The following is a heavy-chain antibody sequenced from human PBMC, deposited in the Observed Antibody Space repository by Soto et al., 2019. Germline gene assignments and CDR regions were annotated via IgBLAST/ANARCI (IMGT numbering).Heavy chain of an antibody. D-gene: IGHD3-16*01. Sequence: QVQLVESGGGLVKPGGTLRLSCAASGFTFSDYHMTWIRQAPGKGLECVSYISGGGGSTYYADSVKGRFTISRDNAKDSVSLEMYSLRAEDTAVYYCLSLRYAFRRMGVWGKGTTVTVSS. CDR3: LSLRYAFRRMGV. CDR2: ISGGGGST. CDR1: GFTFSDYH. V-gene: IGHV3-11*01. J-gene: IGHJ6*03.